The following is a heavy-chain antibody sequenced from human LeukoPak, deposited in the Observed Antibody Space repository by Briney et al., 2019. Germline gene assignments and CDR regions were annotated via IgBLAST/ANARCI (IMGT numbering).Heavy chain of an antibody. J-gene: IGHJ3*02. CDR3: ARAKVSPGHDAFDI. Sequence: GGSLRLSCAASGFTFSSYSMNWVRQAPGKGLEWVSSISSSSSYIYYADSVKGRFTISRDNAKNSLYLQMNSLRAEDTAVYYCARAKVSPGHDAFDIWGQGQWSPSLQ. V-gene: IGHV3-21*01. CDR1: GFTFSSYS. CDR2: ISSSSSYI. D-gene: IGHD5/OR15-5a*01.